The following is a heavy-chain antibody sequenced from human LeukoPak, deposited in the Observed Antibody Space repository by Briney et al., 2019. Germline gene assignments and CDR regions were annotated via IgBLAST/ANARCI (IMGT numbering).Heavy chain of an antibody. D-gene: IGHD6-19*01. J-gene: IGHJ4*02. CDR1: GFTFRTYA. V-gene: IGHV3-30*04. CDR3: AKVSGSGWHFDH. CDR2: ISFDGTNK. Sequence: GGSLRLSCVASGFTFRTYAMHWVRQAPGKGLDWVAVISFDGTNKHYADSVKGRFTISRDNSQNTVYLHMSSLRVEDTAVYYCAKVSGSGWHFDHWGQGTLVTVSS.